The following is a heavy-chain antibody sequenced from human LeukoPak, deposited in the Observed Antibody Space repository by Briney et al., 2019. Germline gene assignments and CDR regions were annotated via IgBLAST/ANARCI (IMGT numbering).Heavy chain of an antibody. J-gene: IGHJ4*02. D-gene: IGHD6-19*01. Sequence: GGSLRLSCAASGFTFSSYEMNWVRQAPGKGLEWVSYISSSGSTIYYADSVKGRFTISRDNAKNSLYLQMNSLRAEDTAVYYCAKDLIAVAGTPLQYFDYWGQGTLVTVSS. CDR2: ISSSGSTI. V-gene: IGHV3-48*03. CDR3: AKDLIAVAGTPLQYFDY. CDR1: GFTFSSYE.